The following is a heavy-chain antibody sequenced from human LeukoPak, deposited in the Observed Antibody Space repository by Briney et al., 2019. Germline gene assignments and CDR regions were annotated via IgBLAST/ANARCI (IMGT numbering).Heavy chain of an antibody. Sequence: PGGSLRLSCVASGFTFSSYWMHWVRHDPRKGLVWVSRINGDGRNINYADSVKGRFTIPRDNAKNSLYLQMNSLRAEDTAVYYCARVGEWFGELPLTFFDYWGQGTLVTVSS. D-gene: IGHD3-10*01. CDR1: GFTFSSYW. J-gene: IGHJ4*02. V-gene: IGHV3-74*01. CDR3: ARVGEWFGELPLTFFDY. CDR2: INGDGRNI.